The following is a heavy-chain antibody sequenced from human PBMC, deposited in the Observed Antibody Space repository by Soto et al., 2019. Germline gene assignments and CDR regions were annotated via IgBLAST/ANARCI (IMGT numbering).Heavy chain of an antibody. Sequence: TLSLTCTVSGGSISSGGYYWSWIRQHPGKGLEWIGYIYYSGSTYYNPSLKSRVTISVDTSKNQLSLKLSSVTAADTAVYYCARQGSSLNVPNDRVEYWGQGTLVTVSS. J-gene: IGHJ4*02. CDR3: ARQGSSLNVPNDRVEY. CDR1: GGSISSGGYY. CDR2: IYYSGST. D-gene: IGHD3-9*01. V-gene: IGHV4-31*03.